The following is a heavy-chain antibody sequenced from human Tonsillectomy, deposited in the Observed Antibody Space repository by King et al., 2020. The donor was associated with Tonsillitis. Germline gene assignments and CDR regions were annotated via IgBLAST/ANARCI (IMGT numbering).Heavy chain of an antibody. CDR3: TSRGY. V-gene: IGHV3-15*01. CDR2: IKSKTDGGTI. Sequence: EVQLVESGGGLVKPGGSLRLSCAASGFTLSNAWMSWVRQAPGRGLEWVARIKSKTDGGTIDYAAPVTGRFTISKNDSINTLYLQMNSLKTEDTAVYYCTSRGYWGQGTLVTVSS. CDR1: GFTLSNAW. J-gene: IGHJ4*02. D-gene: IGHD1-1*01.